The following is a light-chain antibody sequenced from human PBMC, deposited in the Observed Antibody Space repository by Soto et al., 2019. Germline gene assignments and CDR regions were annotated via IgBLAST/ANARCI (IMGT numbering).Light chain of an antibody. CDR2: KAS. CDR3: QQYNRYPT. Sequence: DIQMTQSPSTLSASVGDRVTITCRASQSISSWLAWYQQKPGKAPKLLIYKASSLESGVPSRFSGSGSGTAFTLTISSLQPDDFATYYCQQYNRYPTFGQGTKLEIK. V-gene: IGKV1-5*03. J-gene: IGKJ2*01. CDR1: QSISSW.